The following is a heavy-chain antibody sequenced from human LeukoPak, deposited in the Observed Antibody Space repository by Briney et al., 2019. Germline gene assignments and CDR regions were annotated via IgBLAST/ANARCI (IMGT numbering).Heavy chain of an antibody. CDR3: ARGKDY. CDR2: ISYDGSNK. Sequence: GGSLRLSCAASGFTFSSYAMHWVRQAPGKGLEWVAVISYDGSNKYYADSVKGRFTISRDNSKNTLYLQMNSLRAEDTAVYYCARGKDYWGQGTLVTVSS. V-gene: IGHV3-30*01. CDR1: GFTFSSYA. J-gene: IGHJ4*02.